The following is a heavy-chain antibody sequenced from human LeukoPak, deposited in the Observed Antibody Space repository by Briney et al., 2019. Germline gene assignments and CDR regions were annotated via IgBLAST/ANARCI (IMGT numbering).Heavy chain of an antibody. V-gene: IGHV3-30*18. D-gene: IGHD6-19*01. Sequence: GGSLRLSCAASGFTFSSYGMHWVRQAPGKGLEWVAVISYDGSNKYYADSVKGRFTISRDNSKNTLYLQMNSLRAEDTAVYYRAKERTRGSVWSHLYYYYGMDVWGQGTTVTVSS. CDR3: AKERTRGSVWSHLYYYYGMDV. CDR1: GFTFSSYG. J-gene: IGHJ6*02. CDR2: ISYDGSNK.